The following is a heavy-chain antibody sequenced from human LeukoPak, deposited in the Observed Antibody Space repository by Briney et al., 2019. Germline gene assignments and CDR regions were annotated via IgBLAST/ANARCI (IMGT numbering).Heavy chain of an antibody. D-gene: IGHD2-21*01. Sequence: QVQLQESGPGLVKPSETLSLTCAVSGYSISSGYYWGWIRQPPGKGLEWIGSIYHSGSTYYNPSLKSRVTISVDTSKNQFSLKLSSVTVADTAVYYCARVILGAVADYWGQGTLVTVSS. V-gene: IGHV4-38-2*01. J-gene: IGHJ4*02. CDR3: ARVILGAVADY. CDR1: GYSISSGYY. CDR2: IYHSGST.